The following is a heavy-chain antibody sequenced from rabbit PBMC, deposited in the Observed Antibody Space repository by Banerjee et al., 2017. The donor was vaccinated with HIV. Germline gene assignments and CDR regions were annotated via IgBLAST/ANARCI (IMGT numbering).Heavy chain of an antibody. J-gene: IGHJ4*01. CDR1: GFSFSSSYW. CDR2: IYRDYGTT. Sequence: QSLEESGGDLVKPGASLTLTCTASGFSFSSSYWICWVRQAPGKGPEWIAFIYRDYGTTDYASWVNGRFTISLDNAQNTVFLQMTTLTAADTATYFCATWGYAGTSYFKLWGQGTLVTVS. CDR3: ATWGYAGTSYFKL. V-gene: IGHV1S40*01. D-gene: IGHD8-1*01.